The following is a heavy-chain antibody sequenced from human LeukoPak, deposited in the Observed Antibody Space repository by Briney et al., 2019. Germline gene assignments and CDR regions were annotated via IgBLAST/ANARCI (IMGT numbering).Heavy chain of an antibody. CDR3: ARVPPGDILTGYSYYFDY. CDR1: GGSISSGGYY. V-gene: IGHV4-31*03. CDR2: IYYSGST. Sequence: PSETLSLTCTVSGGSISSGGYYWSWIRQHPGKGLEWIGYIYYSGSTYYNPSLKSRVTTSVDTSKNQFSLKLSSVTAADTAVYYCARVPPGDILTGYSYYFDYWGQGTLVTVSS. D-gene: IGHD3-9*01. J-gene: IGHJ4*02.